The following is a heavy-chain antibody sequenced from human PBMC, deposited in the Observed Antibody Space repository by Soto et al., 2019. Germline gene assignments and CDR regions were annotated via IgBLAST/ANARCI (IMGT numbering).Heavy chain of an antibody. V-gene: IGHV4-39*01. CDR2: LHYTGSA. Sequence: QLQLQESGPGLVKPSETLSLTCAVSGGSLSAPTYYWGWVRQPPGKGLGGIGNLHYTGSAFYNPSLKSRVTISVDTSKNQFSLRLTAVTAAYTAVYYCARVRGEVDTWFDPWGRGTVVIVSS. CDR1: GGSLSAPTYY. J-gene: IGHJ5*02. D-gene: IGHD3-10*01. CDR3: ARVRGEVDTWFDP.